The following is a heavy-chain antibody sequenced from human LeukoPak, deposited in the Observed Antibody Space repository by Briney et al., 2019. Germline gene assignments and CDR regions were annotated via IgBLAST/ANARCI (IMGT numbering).Heavy chain of an antibody. CDR1: GFTFSNYA. CDR3: AKAVDFWRDYIC. J-gene: IGHJ6*01. V-gene: IGHV3-23*01. D-gene: IGHD3-3*01. Sequence: GGSLRLSCAASGFTFSNYAMSWVRQAPGKGLEWVSGIGDSGGNTYYADSVKGRFTISRDNSKNTLFLQMNSLRAEDTALYFCAKAVDFWRDYICRGHGNPGTVSS. CDR2: IGDSGGNT.